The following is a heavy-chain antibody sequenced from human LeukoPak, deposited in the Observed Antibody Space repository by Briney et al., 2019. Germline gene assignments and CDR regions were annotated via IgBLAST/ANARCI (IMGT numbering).Heavy chain of an antibody. V-gene: IGHV3-53*05. CDR2: IYGGGDT. J-gene: IGHJ4*02. CDR3: ARGNFGELFLFDY. D-gene: IGHD3-10*01. Sequence: GGSLRLSCAASGFTVTDNYMNWVRQSSGKGLEWVSVIYGGGDTNYADSVKGRFTISRDNSKNTLYLQMNSLRAEDTAVYYCARGNFGELFLFDYWGQGTLVTVSS. CDR1: GFTVTDNY.